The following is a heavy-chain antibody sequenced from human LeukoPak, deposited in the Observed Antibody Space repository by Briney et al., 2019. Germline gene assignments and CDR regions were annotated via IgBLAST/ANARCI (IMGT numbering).Heavy chain of an antibody. CDR3: ARDLNYYDSSGFDY. CDR2: VNWNGGST. D-gene: IGHD3-22*01. Sequence: GGSLRLSCAASGFTFDDYGMSWVRQAPGKGLEWISGVNWNGGSTGYADSVKGRFTISRDNAKNSLYLQMNSLRAEDTAVYYCARDLNYYDSSGFDYWGQGTLVTVSS. V-gene: IGHV3-20*04. CDR1: GFTFDDYG. J-gene: IGHJ4*02.